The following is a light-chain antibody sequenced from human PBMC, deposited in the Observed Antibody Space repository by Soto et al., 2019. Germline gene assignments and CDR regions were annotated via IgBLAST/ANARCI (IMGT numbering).Light chain of an antibody. J-gene: IGKJ2*01. CDR2: DAS. V-gene: IGKV3-11*01. CDR3: QQRSNWYT. Sequence: EIVLTQSPATLSLSPGERATLSCRASQSVSSYLAWYRQKPGQAPRLLIYDASNRATGIPARFSGFGSGTDFTLTISSLEPEDFAVYYCQQRSNWYTFGQGTKLEI. CDR1: QSVSSY.